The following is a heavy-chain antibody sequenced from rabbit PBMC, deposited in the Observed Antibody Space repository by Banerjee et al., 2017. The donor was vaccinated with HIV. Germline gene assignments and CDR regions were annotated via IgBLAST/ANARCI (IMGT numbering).Heavy chain of an antibody. V-gene: IGHV1S40*01. CDR2: IYTGSAYT. CDR3: ASWDDYGDYVGYYYGMDL. J-gene: IGHJ6*01. Sequence: QSLEESGGDLVKPGASLTLTCKASGFDLSSNYYMCWVRQAPGKGLELIGCIYTGSAYTYYASWAKGRFTISKTSSTTVTLQMTSLTAADTATYFCASWDDYGDYVGYYYGMDLWGQGTLVTVS. D-gene: IGHD2-1*01. CDR1: GFDLSSNYY.